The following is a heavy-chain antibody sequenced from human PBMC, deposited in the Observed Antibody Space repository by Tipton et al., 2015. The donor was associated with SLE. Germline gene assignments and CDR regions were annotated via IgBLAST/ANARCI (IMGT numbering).Heavy chain of an antibody. CDR3: VRGVAS. V-gene: IGHV4-59*01. J-gene: IGHJ4*02. CDR2: IYHSGST. CDR1: GDSMKNYY. Sequence: GLVKPSQTLSVTCSVSGDSMKNYYWSWIRQPPGKGLESIGYIYHSGSTNYNPSLNSRVTTSVDTSKNQFSLKLTSVTAADTAVYYCVRGVASWGQGTLVTVSS.